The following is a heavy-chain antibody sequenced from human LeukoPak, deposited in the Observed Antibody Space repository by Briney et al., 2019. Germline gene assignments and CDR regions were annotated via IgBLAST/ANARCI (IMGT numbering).Heavy chain of an antibody. CDR1: GGSISSYY. J-gene: IGHJ6*02. D-gene: IGHD3-10*01. Sequence: PSETLSLTCTVSGGSISSYYWTWIRQPPGKGLEWIGYIYYSGSTNYNPSLKSRVTISVDTSKNQFSLKLGSVTAADTAVYYCARRSYGSASPLRMDVWGQGTTVTVSS. CDR2: IYYSGST. V-gene: IGHV4-59*08. CDR3: ARRSYGSASPLRMDV.